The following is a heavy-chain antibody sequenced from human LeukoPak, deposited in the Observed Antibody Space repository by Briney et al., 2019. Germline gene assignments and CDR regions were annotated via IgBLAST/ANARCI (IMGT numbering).Heavy chain of an antibody. Sequence: PGGSLRLSCAASGFTFSSYSMNWVRQAPGKGMEWVSSISSSSSYIYYADSVKGRFTISRDNARNSLYLQMNSLRAEDTAVYYCAREERERNYYYMEVWGKGTTVTMSS. V-gene: IGHV3-21*01. D-gene: IGHD1-1*01. CDR1: GFTFSSYS. J-gene: IGHJ6*03. CDR3: AREERERNYYYMEV. CDR2: ISSSSSYI.